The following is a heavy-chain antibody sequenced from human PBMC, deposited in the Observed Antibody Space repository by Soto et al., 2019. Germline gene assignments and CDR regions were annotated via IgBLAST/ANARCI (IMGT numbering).Heavy chain of an antibody. V-gene: IGHV3-33*01. CDR3: ARRSIVATIGDAFDI. J-gene: IGHJ3*02. CDR1: GFTFSSYG. D-gene: IGHD5-12*01. CDR2: IWYDGSNK. Sequence: GGSLRLSCAASGFTFSSYGMHWVRQAPGKGLEWVAVIWYDGSNKYYADSVKGRFTISRDNSKNTLYLQMNSLRAEDTAVYYCARRSIVATIGDAFDIWGQGTMVTVSS.